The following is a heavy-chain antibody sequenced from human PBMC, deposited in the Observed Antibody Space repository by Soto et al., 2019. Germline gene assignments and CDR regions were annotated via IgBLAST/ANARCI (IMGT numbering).Heavy chain of an antibody. J-gene: IGHJ6*02. CDR3: ARGMDIVVVPAAMAHYYYYGMDV. CDR2: IIPIFGTA. CDR1: GGTFSSYA. V-gene: IGHV1-69*13. D-gene: IGHD2-2*03. Sequence: SVKVSCKASGGTFSSYAISWVRQAPGQGLEWMGGIIPIFGTANYAQKFQGRVTITADESTSTAYMELSSLRSEDTVVYYCARGMDIVVVPAAMAHYYYYGMDVWGQGTTVTVSS.